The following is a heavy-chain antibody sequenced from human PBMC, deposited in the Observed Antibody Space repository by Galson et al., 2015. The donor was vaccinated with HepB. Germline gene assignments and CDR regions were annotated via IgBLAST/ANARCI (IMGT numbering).Heavy chain of an antibody. V-gene: IGHV1-46*03. CDR1: GYTFTSYY. CDR3: ASGGVVVPATTRQDAFDI. Sequence: SVKVSCKASGYTFTSYYMHWVRQAPGQGLERMGLINPDGGYTSYAQKFRGRVTMTRDTSTSTVYLEVSSLRSEDTAVYYCASGGVVVPATTRQDAFDIWGQGTMVTVSS. D-gene: IGHD2-2*01. J-gene: IGHJ3*02. CDR2: INPDGGYT.